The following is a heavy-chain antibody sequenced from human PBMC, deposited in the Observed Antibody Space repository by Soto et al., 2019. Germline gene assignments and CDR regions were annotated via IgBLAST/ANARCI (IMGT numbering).Heavy chain of an antibody. D-gene: IGHD3-10*01. Sequence: SETLSLTCAVYGGSFSGYYWSWIRQPPGKGLEWIGEINHSGSTNYNPSLKSRVTISVDTSKNQFSLKLSSVTAADTAVYYCAGGVIPRLLWFGELLYGMDVWGQGTTVTVSS. CDR3: AGGVIPRLLWFGELLYGMDV. CDR2: INHSGST. V-gene: IGHV4-34*01. J-gene: IGHJ6*02. CDR1: GGSFSGYY.